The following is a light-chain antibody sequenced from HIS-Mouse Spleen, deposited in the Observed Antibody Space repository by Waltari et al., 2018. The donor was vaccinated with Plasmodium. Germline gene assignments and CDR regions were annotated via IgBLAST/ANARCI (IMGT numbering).Light chain of an antibody. CDR3: CSYAGSSTFV. CDR1: SSDVGSYNL. Sequence: QSALTQPASVSGSPGQSITISCTGTSSDVGSYNLVSWYQQHPGKAPKRMIYEGSKRPSGVSNRFSGFKSGNTASMTISGLQAEDEADYYCCSYAGSSTFVFGGGTKLTVL. CDR2: EGS. J-gene: IGLJ3*02. V-gene: IGLV2-23*03.